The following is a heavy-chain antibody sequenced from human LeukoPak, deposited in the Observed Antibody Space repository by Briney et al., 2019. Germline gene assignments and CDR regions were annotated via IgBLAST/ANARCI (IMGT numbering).Heavy chain of an antibody. J-gene: IGHJ4*02. CDR1: GFTVITND. V-gene: IGHV3-53*01. CDR3: ARGVEPLAANTLAY. Sequence: GGSLRLSCAASGFTVITNDMTWVRQAPGKGLEWVSVLYSDGNTKYAESVQGRFTISRDNSKNTLYLEMNSLSPDDTAVYYCARGVEPLAANTLAYWGEGTLVSVSS. CDR2: LYSDGNT. D-gene: IGHD3-16*01.